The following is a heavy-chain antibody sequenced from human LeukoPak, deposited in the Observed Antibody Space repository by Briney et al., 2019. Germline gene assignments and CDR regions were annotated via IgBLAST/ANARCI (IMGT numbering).Heavy chain of an antibody. V-gene: IGHV4-59*12. Sequence: RPSETLSLTCTVSGGSISSYYWGWIRQPPGKGLEWIGNIYHSGNTYYNSSLKSRVTISVDTSKNQFSLRLTSVTAADTAVYYCASLRVPGDFDYWGQGTLVTVSS. CDR1: GGSISSYY. CDR2: IYHSGNT. J-gene: IGHJ4*02. D-gene: IGHD3-16*01. CDR3: ASLRVPGDFDY.